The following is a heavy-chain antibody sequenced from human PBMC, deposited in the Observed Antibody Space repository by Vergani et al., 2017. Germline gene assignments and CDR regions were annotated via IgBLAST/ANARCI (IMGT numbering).Heavy chain of an antibody. Sequence: VQLQESGPGLVKPSETLSLTCTVSGGSISSYYWSWVRQAPGKGLEWVGRIKSKTDGGTTDYAAPVKGRFTISRDDSKNTLYLQMNSLKTEDTAVYYCTTESWFGEFRNWGQGTLVTVSS. CDR2: IKSKTDGGTT. CDR3: TTESWFGEFRN. V-gene: IGHV3-15*01. J-gene: IGHJ4*02. D-gene: IGHD3-10*01. CDR1: GGSISSYY.